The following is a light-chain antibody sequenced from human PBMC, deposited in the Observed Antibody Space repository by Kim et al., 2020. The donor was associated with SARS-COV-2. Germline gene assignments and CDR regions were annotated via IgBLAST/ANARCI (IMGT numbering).Light chain of an antibody. CDR1: QSVSSY. Sequence: EIVMTQSPATLSVSPGERATLSCRASQSVSSYFAWYQQKPDQAPRLLIYDASTRATSIPARFSGSGSGTEFTLTISSLQSEDFAVYYCQQYNDWPPTFGQGTKVDIK. V-gene: IGKV3-15*01. CDR3: QQYNDWPPT. CDR2: DAS. J-gene: IGKJ1*01.